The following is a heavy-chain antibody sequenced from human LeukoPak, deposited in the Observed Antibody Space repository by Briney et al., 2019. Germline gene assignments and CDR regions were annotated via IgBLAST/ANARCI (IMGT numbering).Heavy chain of an antibody. J-gene: IGHJ3*01. D-gene: IGHD4-11*01. Sequence: PSETLSLTCADYGGSFSGYYWSWIRQPPGKGLEGIGEITYSGSTNYNPSLKSRVTISVDTSKNQFSLTLTSVTAADTAVYYCARSHDYSTSLAFDVWGQGTMVTVSS. CDR3: ARSHDYSTSLAFDV. V-gene: IGHV4-34*01. CDR2: ITYSGST. CDR1: GGSFSGYY.